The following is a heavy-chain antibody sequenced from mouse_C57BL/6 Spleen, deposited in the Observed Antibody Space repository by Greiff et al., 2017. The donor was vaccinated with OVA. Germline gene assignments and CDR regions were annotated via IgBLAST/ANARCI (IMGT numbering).Heavy chain of an antibody. V-gene: IGHV1-50*01. CDR2: IDPSDSYT. Sequence: VQLQQPGAELVKPGASVKLSCKASGYTFTSYWMQWVKQRPGQGLEWIGEIDPSDSYTNYNQKFKGKATLTVDTSSSTAYMQLSSLTSEDSAVYYCARTGGSSDYFDYWGQGTTLTVSS. D-gene: IGHD1-1*01. CDR1: GYTFTSYW. CDR3: ARTGGSSDYFDY. J-gene: IGHJ2*01.